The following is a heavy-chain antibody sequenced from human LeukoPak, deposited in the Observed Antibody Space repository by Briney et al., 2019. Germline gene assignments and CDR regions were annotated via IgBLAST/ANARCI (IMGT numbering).Heavy chain of an antibody. D-gene: IGHD4-11*01. Sequence: GGSLRLSCAASGFTFSSYGMHWVRQAPGKGLEWVAVIWYDGSNKYYADSVKGRFTISRDSSKNTLYLQMNSLRAEDTAVYYCARDLGPYDYSNYGYWGQGTLVTVSS. CDR2: IWYDGSNK. J-gene: IGHJ4*02. CDR3: ARDLGPYDYSNYGY. V-gene: IGHV3-33*01. CDR1: GFTFSSYG.